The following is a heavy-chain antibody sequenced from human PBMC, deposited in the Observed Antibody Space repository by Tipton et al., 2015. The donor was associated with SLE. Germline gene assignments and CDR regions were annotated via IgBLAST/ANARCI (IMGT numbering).Heavy chain of an antibody. Sequence: TLSLTCTVSGGSISRFYWSWIRQPPGKGLEWIGYVYYSGSTNYNPSLKSRVTISVDTSKNQFSLKLSSVTAADTAVYYCAREGDFWSGRAFDIWGQGTMVTVSS. CDR2: VYYSGST. J-gene: IGHJ3*02. CDR3: AREGDFWSGRAFDI. D-gene: IGHD3-3*01. CDR1: GGSISRFY. V-gene: IGHV4-59*01.